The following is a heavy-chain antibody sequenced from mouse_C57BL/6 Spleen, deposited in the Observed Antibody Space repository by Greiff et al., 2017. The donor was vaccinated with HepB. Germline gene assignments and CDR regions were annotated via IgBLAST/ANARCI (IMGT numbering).Heavy chain of an antibody. D-gene: IGHD4-1*02. CDR2: IDPSDSYT. V-gene: IGHV1-69*01. J-gene: IGHJ2*01. Sequence: QVQLQQPGAELVMPGASVKLSCKASGYTFTSYWMHWVKQRPGQGLEWIGEIDPSDSYTNYNQKFKGKSTLTVDKSSSTAYMQLSSLTSEDSAVYYCARDRQLGLDYWGQGTTLTVSS. CDR3: ARDRQLGLDY. CDR1: GYTFTSYW.